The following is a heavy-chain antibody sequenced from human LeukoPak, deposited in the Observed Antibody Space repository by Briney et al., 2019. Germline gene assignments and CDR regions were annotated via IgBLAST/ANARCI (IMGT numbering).Heavy chain of an antibody. D-gene: IGHD2-15*01. CDR3: ARDPRYCSGGSCYRYYFDY. V-gene: IGHV3-48*03. CDR1: GFTFGSYE. CDR2: ISSSGSTI. J-gene: IGHJ4*02. Sequence: GGSLRLSCAASGFTFGSYEMNWVRQAPGKGLEWVSYISSSGSTICYADSVKGRFTISRDNAKNSLYLQMNSLRAEDTAVYYCARDPRYCSGGSCYRYYFDYWGQGTLVTVSS.